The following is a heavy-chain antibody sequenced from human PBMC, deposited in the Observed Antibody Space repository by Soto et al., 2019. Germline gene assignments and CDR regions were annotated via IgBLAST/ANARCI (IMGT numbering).Heavy chain of an antibody. CDR2: ISWNSGNI. D-gene: IGHD4-17*01. Sequence: EVELVESGGGLVQPGRSLRLSCAASGFRFDDYGMNWVRQAPGKGLEWVSGISWNSGNIAYADSVEGRFTISRDNAKNSLYLQMTSLRVDDTAFYYFANTDYGDFRRGAFDIWGQGTMVTVSS. CDR1: GFRFDDYG. J-gene: IGHJ3*02. CDR3: ANTDYGDFRRGAFDI. V-gene: IGHV3-9*01.